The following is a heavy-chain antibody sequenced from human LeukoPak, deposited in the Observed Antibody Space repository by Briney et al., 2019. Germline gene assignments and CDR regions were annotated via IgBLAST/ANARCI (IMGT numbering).Heavy chain of an antibody. Sequence: GSLRLSCEASEFPFSSYSMNWVRQAPGKGREWVSYISSSSSTIYYAESVKGRFTISRDNAKDSLYLQMNSLRVEDTAVYYCARSRGNSGSYPLDYWGQGTLVTVSS. CDR3: ARSRGNSGSYPLDY. D-gene: IGHD1-26*01. CDR2: ISSSSSTI. CDR1: EFPFSSYS. J-gene: IGHJ4*02. V-gene: IGHV3-48*01.